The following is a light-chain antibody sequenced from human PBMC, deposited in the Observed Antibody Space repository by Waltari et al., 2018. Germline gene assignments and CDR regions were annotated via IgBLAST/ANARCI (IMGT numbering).Light chain of an antibody. CDR1: RNNVGDQG. CDR3: SAWDRSLSAWV. V-gene: IGLV10-54*04. J-gene: IGLJ3*02. Sequence: QAGLTQPPSVSKGLGQTATLSCTGNRNNVGDQGTAWLQQHQGHPPKLLSYRNSNRPPGISEKFSTSRSGNTASLTITGLQPEDEADYYCSAWDRSLSAWVFGGGTKLTVL. CDR2: RNS.